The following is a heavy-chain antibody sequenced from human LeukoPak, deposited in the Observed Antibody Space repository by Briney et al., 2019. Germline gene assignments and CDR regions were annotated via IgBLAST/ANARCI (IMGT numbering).Heavy chain of an antibody. CDR2: IKQDGSEK. V-gene: IGHV3-7*01. J-gene: IGHJ4*02. CDR1: GFIFSSSW. CDR3: ARTYCGGDCPVDY. Sequence: GGSLRLSCAASGFIFSSSWMSWVRQAPGKGLEWVANIKQDGSEKYYVDSVKGRFTISRDNAKNSLYLQMNSLRAEDTAVYYCARTYCGGDCPVDYWGQGTLVTVSS. D-gene: IGHD2-21*02.